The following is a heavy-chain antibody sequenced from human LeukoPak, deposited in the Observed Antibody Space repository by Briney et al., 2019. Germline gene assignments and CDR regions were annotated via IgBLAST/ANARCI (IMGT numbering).Heavy chain of an antibody. D-gene: IGHD6-19*01. CDR3: ARDTVTVAGTSAAFDI. CDR1: GGSFSSGSYY. J-gene: IGHJ3*02. CDR2: IYYSGST. V-gene: IGHV4-61*01. Sequence: SETLSLTCTVSGGSFSSGSYYWSWIRQPPGKALEWIGYIYYSGSTNYNPSLKSRVTISVDTSKNQFSLKLSSVTAADTAVYYCARDTVTVAGTSAAFDIWGQGTMVTVSS.